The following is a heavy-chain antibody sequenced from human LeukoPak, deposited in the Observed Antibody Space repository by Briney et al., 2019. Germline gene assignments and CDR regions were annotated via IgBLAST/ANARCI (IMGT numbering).Heavy chain of an antibody. D-gene: IGHD3-3*02. CDR3: ARVGDHFHWNLDL. Sequence: GGSLRLSCAASGFTVSTYYMNWVRQAPGKGLEWVSIIYSGATTYYADSVKGRFTISRDTSKNTVSLQMNSLRAEDTAAYFCARVGDHFHWNLDLWGRGTLVTV. V-gene: IGHV3-53*01. J-gene: IGHJ2*01. CDR1: GFTVSTYY. CDR2: IYSGATT.